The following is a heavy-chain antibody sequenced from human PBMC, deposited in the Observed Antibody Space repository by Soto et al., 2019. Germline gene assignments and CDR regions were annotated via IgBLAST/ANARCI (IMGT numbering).Heavy chain of an antibody. D-gene: IGHD6-19*01. V-gene: IGHV4-39*01. Sequence: SETLSLTCTVSGGSISSSSYYWGWIRQPPGKGLEWIGSIYYSGSTYYNPSLKSRVTISVDTSKNQFSLKLSSVTAADTAVYYCARPGYSGGWFYGMDVWGQGTTVPVSS. CDR2: IYYSGST. CDR1: GGSISSSSYY. CDR3: ARPGYSGGWFYGMDV. J-gene: IGHJ6*02.